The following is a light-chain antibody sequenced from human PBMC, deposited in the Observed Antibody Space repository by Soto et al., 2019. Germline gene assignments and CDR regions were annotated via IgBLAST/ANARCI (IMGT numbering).Light chain of an antibody. CDR1: SSNIGAGYD. J-gene: IGLJ1*01. Sequence: QSVLTQPPSVSGAPGQRVTISCTGSSSNIGAGYDVHWYRQLPGTAPKLLIYGNSNRPSGVPDRFSGSKSGTSASLAITGLQAEDEADYYCQSYDSSLSGFYVFGXGTKVTVL. CDR3: QSYDSSLSGFYV. V-gene: IGLV1-40*01. CDR2: GNS.